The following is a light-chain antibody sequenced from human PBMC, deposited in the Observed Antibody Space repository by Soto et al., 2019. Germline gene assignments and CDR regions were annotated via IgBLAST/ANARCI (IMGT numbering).Light chain of an antibody. V-gene: IGLV2-14*03. CDR1: SGDVGGYNF. J-gene: IGLJ2*01. Sequence: QSVLTQPASVSGSPGQSITISCTGTSGDVGGYNFVSWYQQHPGKAPKLMIFDVSNRPSGVFNRFSGSKSGNTASLTISGLQAEDEADYYCSSYTSSSTVVFGGGTKLT. CDR2: DVS. CDR3: SSYTSSSTVV.